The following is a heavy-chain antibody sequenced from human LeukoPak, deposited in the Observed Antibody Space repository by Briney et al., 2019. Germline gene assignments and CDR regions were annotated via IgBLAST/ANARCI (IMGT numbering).Heavy chain of an antibody. J-gene: IGHJ4*02. CDR3: ATQGTLDFWSGGIDY. D-gene: IGHD3-3*01. CDR1: GYTLTELS. Sequence: ASVTVSCKVSGYTLTELSMHWVRQAPGKGLEGMGGFDPEDGETIYAQKFQGRVTMTEDTSTDTAYMELSSLRSEDTAVYYCATQGTLDFWSGGIDYWGQGTLVTVSS. V-gene: IGHV1-24*01. CDR2: FDPEDGET.